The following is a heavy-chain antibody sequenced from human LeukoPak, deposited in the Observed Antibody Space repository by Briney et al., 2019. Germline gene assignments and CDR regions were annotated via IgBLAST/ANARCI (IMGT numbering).Heavy chain of an antibody. J-gene: IGHJ4*02. CDR3: ARVSPNTVTTLQYFDY. CDR2: ISGSGAST. D-gene: IGHD4-17*01. CDR1: GFTFNSYA. Sequence: GGSLRLSCAASGFTFNSYAMNWVRQAPGKGLERVSGISGSGASTYYADSVKGRFTISRDNSKNTLYLQMNSLRAEDTAVYYCARVSPNTVTTLQYFDYWGQGTLVTVSS. V-gene: IGHV3-23*01.